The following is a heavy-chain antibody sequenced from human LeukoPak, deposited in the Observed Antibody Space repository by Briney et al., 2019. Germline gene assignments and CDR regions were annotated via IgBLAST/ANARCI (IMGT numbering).Heavy chain of an antibody. CDR3: ASGGSDLDIVATINPDY. Sequence: PGGSLRLSYAASGFTFSSYAMSWVRQAPGKGLEWVSAISGSGGSTYYADSVKGRFTISRDNAKNSLYLQMNSLRAEDTAVYYCASGGSDLDIVATINPDYWGQGTLVTVSS. CDR2: ISGSGGST. CDR1: GFTFSSYA. J-gene: IGHJ4*02. V-gene: IGHV3-23*01. D-gene: IGHD5-12*01.